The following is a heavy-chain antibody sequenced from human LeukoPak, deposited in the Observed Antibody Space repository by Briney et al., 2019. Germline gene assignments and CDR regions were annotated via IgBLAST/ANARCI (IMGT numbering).Heavy chain of an antibody. CDR3: ARGPRYYAFDI. Sequence: SEILSLTCAVYGGSFSGYYWSWIRQPPGKGLEWIGEINHSGSTNYNPSLKSRVTISVDTSKNQFSLKLSAVTAADTAVYYCARGPRYYAFDIWGQGTMVTVSS. CDR1: GGSFSGYY. J-gene: IGHJ3*02. CDR2: INHSGST. D-gene: IGHD1-14*01. V-gene: IGHV4-34*01.